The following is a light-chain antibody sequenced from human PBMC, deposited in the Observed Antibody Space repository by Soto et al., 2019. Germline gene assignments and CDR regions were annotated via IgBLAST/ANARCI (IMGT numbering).Light chain of an antibody. CDR1: SSNIGNNY. J-gene: IGLJ2*01. V-gene: IGLV1-51*01. CDR2: DDY. Sequence: QSVLTQPPSVSAAPGQKVTISCSGSSSNIGNNYVSWYQQLPGTAPKLLIYDDYKRPSGIPDRFSGSKSGTSATLGITGLQTGDEGDYYCRTWDRSLSVVLFGGGTKLTVL. CDR3: RTWDRSLSVVL.